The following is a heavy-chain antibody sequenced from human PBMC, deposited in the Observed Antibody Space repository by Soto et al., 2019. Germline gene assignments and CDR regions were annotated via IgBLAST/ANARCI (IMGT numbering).Heavy chain of an antibody. D-gene: IGHD3-3*02. Sequence: ASVKVSCKASGYTFTSYDINWVRQATGQGLEWMGWMNPNSGNTGYAQKFQGRVTMTRNTSISTAYMELSSLRSEDTAVYYCARGWVRIRHFWSGYEPTPTPYDYWGQGTLVTVSS. CDR2: MNPNSGNT. CDR1: GYTFTSYD. J-gene: IGHJ4*02. CDR3: ARGWVRIRHFWSGYEPTPTPYDY. V-gene: IGHV1-8*01.